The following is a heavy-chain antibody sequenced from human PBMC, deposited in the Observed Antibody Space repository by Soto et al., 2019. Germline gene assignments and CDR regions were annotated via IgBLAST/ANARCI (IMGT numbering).Heavy chain of an antibody. J-gene: IGHJ3*02. CDR1: GFTFSSYG. V-gene: IGHV3-33*01. CDR3: ARDRSSSADAFDI. Sequence: GGFLRLSCAASGFTFSSYGMHWVRQAPGKGLEWVAVIWYDGSNKYYADSVKGRFTISRDNSKNTLYLQMNSLRAEDTAVYYCARDRSSSADAFDIWGQGTMVTVSS. CDR2: IWYDGSNK. D-gene: IGHD6-6*01.